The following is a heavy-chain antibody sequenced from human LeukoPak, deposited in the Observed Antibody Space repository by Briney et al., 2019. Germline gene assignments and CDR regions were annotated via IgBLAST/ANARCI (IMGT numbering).Heavy chain of an antibody. V-gene: IGHV3-74*01. CDR1: GFTFSSYW. CDR2: INSDGSST. CDR3: ASQRWLQLAPDC. Sequence: GGSLRLSCAASGFTFSSYWMHWVRQAPGKGLVWVSRINSDGSSTSYADSVKGRFTISRDNAKNTLYLQMNSLRAEDTAVYYCASQRWLQLAPDCWGQGTLVTVSS. J-gene: IGHJ4*02. D-gene: IGHD5-24*01.